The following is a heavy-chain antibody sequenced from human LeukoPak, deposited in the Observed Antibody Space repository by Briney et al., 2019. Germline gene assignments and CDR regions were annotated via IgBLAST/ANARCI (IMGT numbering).Heavy chain of an antibody. Sequence: GGSLRLSCAASEFIFSSYWMNWVRQAPGKGLEWVANIKQDGSEQYYVDSVKGRFTVSRDNAKNSLYLQMNSLRAEDTAVYYCARDMDPFYFDYWGQGTLVTVSS. CDR1: EFIFSSYW. CDR2: IKQDGSEQ. D-gene: IGHD3-10*01. CDR3: ARDMDPFYFDY. V-gene: IGHV3-7*01. J-gene: IGHJ4*02.